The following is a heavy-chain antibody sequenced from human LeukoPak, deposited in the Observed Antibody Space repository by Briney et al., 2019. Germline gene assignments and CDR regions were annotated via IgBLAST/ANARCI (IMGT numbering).Heavy chain of an antibody. Sequence: SETLSLTCTVSGGSISSSSYYWGWIRQPPGKGLEWIGSIYYSGSTYYNPSLKSRVTISVGTSKNQFSLKLSSVTAADTAVYYCARRVRIAAAGDWFDPWGQGTLVTVSS. CDR1: GGSISSSSYY. CDR2: IYYSGST. J-gene: IGHJ5*02. D-gene: IGHD6-13*01. V-gene: IGHV4-39*01. CDR3: ARRVRIAAAGDWFDP.